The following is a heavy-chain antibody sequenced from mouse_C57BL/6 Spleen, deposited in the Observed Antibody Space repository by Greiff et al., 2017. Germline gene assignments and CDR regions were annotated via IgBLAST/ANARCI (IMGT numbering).Heavy chain of an antibody. CDR2: ICPGSGST. CDR1: GYTFTSSW. V-gene: IGHV1-55*01. Sequence: QVQLQQPGAELVKPGASVKMSCKASGYTFTSSWLTWVKQRPGQGLEWLGDICPGSGSTNYNEQFKSKATLTVDTASSTAYMQLSSLTSEDSAVYYCARDSSGYDAMDYWGQGTSVTVAS. CDR3: ARDSSGYDAMDY. J-gene: IGHJ4*01. D-gene: IGHD3-2*02.